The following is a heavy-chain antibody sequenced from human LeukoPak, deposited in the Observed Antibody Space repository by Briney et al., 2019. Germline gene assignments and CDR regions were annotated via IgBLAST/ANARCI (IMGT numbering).Heavy chain of an antibody. J-gene: IGHJ4*02. Sequence: SETLSLTCAVYGGSFSGYYWSWIRQPPGKGLEWIGEINHSGSTNYNPSLKSRVTISVDTSKNQFSLKLSSVTAADTAVYYCARGNRIIHYDYVWGRPVDYWGQGTPVTVSS. CDR2: INHSGST. CDR3: ARGNRIIHYDYVWGRPVDY. D-gene: IGHD3-16*01. CDR1: GGSFSGYY. V-gene: IGHV4-34*01.